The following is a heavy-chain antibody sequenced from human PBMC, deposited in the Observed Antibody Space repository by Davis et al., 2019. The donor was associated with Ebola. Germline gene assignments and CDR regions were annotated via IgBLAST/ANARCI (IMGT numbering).Heavy chain of an antibody. J-gene: IGHJ1*01. CDR2: ISYDGSNK. D-gene: IGHD3-10*01. CDR3: STYYTGITSLYFQY. V-gene: IGHV3-30*03. CDR1: GFIFSNFA. Sequence: GGSLRLSCAASGFIFSNFALSWVRQAPGKGLEWVAVISYDGSNKYYADSVKGRFTISRDNSKNTLYLQMNSLRAEDTAVYYCSTYYTGITSLYFQYWGQGTLVTVSS.